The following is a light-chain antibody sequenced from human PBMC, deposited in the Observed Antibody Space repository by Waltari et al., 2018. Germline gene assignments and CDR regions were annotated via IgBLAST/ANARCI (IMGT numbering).Light chain of an antibody. V-gene: IGLV2-14*01. J-gene: IGLJ1*01. Sequence: QSALTQPASLSGSPGQSITISCSGTDSDVGAYDFVSWYQQHPGKAPHLLIYEFSKRPAGISTRFSAAKSGNTAYLNSSWPEAEDEADYYGSAYTTSSAPGVFGTGTRVTGL. CDR2: EFS. CDR1: DSDVGAYDF. CDR3: SAYTTSSAPGV.